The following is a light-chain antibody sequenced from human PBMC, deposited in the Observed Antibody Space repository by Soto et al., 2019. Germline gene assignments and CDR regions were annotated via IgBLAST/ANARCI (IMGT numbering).Light chain of an antibody. CDR2: GAS. CDR3: HQYGSSAQT. CDR1: QSVSSSY. Sequence: EIVLTQSPGTLSLSPGERATLSCRASQSVSSSYLAWYQQKPGQAPRLLIYGASSRATGIPDRFTGSGSGTDFTLTISGLEPEDFAVFYCHQYGSSAQTFGQGTKVEIK. J-gene: IGKJ1*01. V-gene: IGKV3-20*01.